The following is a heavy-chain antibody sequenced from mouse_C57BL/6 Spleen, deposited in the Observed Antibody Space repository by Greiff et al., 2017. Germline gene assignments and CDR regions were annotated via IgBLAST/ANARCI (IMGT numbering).Heavy chain of an antibody. V-gene: IGHV1-52*01. CDR2: IDPSDSET. Sequence: VQLQQPGAELVRPGSSVKLSCKASGYTFTSYWMHWVKQRPIQGLEWIGNIDPSDSETHYNQKFKGKATLTVDKSSSTAYMQLSSLTSEDSAVYDCASDGSSRDYYAMDYWGQGTSVTVSS. D-gene: IGHD1-1*01. J-gene: IGHJ4*01. CDR1: GYTFTSYW. CDR3: ASDGSSRDYYAMDY.